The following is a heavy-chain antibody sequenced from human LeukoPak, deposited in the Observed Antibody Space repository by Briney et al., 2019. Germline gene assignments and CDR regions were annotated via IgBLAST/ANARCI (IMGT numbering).Heavy chain of an antibody. CDR1: GYTFTSYD. Sequence: ASVKVSCKASGYTFTSYDINWVRQATGQGLEWMGWVNPNSGNTGYAQKFQGRVTMTRDTSISTAYMELSSLSSEDTAVYYCARVTYYHILTGSYSGGDFDHRGQGTLVTVSS. CDR2: VNPNSGNT. D-gene: IGHD3-9*01. J-gene: IGHJ4*02. V-gene: IGHV1-8*01. CDR3: ARVTYYHILTGSYSGGDFDH.